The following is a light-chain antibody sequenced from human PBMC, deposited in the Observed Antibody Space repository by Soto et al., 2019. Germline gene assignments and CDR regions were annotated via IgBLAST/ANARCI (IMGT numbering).Light chain of an antibody. CDR1: SSDIGDYNY. CDR2: DVA. CDR3: SSYTSTSTLYV. J-gene: IGLJ1*01. V-gene: IGLV2-14*03. Sequence: QSVLTQPASVSGSPGQSITISCTGTSSDIGDYNYVSWYRQHPGKAPELMIYDVANRPSGVSDRFSGSKSGNTASLTISGLQTEDEADYYCSSYTSTSTLYVFGTGTKVTVL.